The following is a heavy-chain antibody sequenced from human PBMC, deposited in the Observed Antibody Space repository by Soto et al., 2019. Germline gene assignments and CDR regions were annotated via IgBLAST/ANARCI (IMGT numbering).Heavy chain of an antibody. Sequence: SETLSLTCTVSGGSISTYYWSWIRQPPGKGLEWIAYIYDSWSTNYNPSLKSRVTISVDTSKNQFSLKVSSVTAADTAVYYCARQRSTAGWFDPWGQGTLVTVSS. J-gene: IGHJ5*02. CDR1: GGSISTYY. V-gene: IGHV4-59*08. CDR3: ARQRSTAGWFDP. CDR2: IYDSWST. D-gene: IGHD6-13*01.